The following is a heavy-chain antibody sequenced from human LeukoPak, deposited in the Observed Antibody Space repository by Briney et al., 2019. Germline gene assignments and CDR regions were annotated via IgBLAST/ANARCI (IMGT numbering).Heavy chain of an antibody. CDR2: IKQDGSEK. CDR3: ARDLLRWYAFDI. Sequence: PGGSLRLSCAASGFTFSSYAMSWVRQAPGKGLEWVANIKQDGSEKYYVDSVKGRFTISRDNAKNSLYLQMNSLRAEDTAVYYCARDLLRWYAFDIWGQGTMVTVSS. V-gene: IGHV3-7*01. D-gene: IGHD4-23*01. J-gene: IGHJ3*02. CDR1: GFTFSSYA.